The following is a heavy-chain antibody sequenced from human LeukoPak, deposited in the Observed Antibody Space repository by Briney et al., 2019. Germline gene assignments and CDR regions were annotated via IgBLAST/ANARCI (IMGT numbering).Heavy chain of an antibody. D-gene: IGHD3-16*01. CDR2: INHSGST. CDR3: ARGLRGLHSRD. CDR1: GGSFSGYY. V-gene: IGHV4-34*01. J-gene: IGHJ4*02. Sequence: SETLSLSCAVYGGSFSGYYWSWIRQPPGKGLEWIGEINHSGSTNYNPSLKSRVTISVDTSKNQFSLKLSSVTAADTAVYYCARGLRGLHSRDWGQGTLVTVSS.